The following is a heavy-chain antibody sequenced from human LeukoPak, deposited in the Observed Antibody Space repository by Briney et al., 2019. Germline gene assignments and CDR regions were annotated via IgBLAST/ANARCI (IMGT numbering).Heavy chain of an antibody. CDR2: ITGSGGNT. D-gene: IGHD1-26*01. Sequence: PGGSLRLSCAASGFTFSSYAMSWVRQAPGKGLEWVSAITGSGGNTYYADSVKGRFTISRDNSKNTLYLQMNSLRAEDTAIYYCAKGSYGYYFDHWGQGTLATVSS. CDR1: GFTFSSYA. CDR3: AKGSYGYYFDH. V-gene: IGHV3-23*01. J-gene: IGHJ4*02.